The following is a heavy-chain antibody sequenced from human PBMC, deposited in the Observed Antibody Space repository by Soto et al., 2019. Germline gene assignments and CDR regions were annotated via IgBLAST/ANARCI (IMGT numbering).Heavy chain of an antibody. CDR2: ISYDGSNK. Sequence: GGSLRLSCAASGFTFSSYGMHWVRQAPGKGLEWVAVISYDGSNKYYADSVKGRFTISRDNSKNTLYLQMNSLRAEETAVYYCAKDFHHRNAHPAAMAEWDYYYMDVWGKGTTVTVSS. CDR1: GFTFSSYG. J-gene: IGHJ6*03. V-gene: IGHV3-30*18. CDR3: AKDFHHRNAHPAAMAEWDYYYMDV. D-gene: IGHD2-2*01.